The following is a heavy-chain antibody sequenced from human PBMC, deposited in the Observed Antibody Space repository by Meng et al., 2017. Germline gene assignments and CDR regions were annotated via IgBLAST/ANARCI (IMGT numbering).Heavy chain of an antibody. CDR1: GGTFSSYA. J-gene: IGHJ5*02. Sequence: QVKLVQSGAGVKKPGASVKVSCKASGGTFSSYAISWVRQAPGQGLEWMGGIIPIFATANYAQKFQGRVTITADESTSTAYMELSSLRSEDTAVYYCAKEVDNWFDPWGQGTLVTVSS. CDR2: IIPIFATA. D-gene: IGHD2-15*01. CDR3: AKEVDNWFDP. V-gene: IGHV1-69*01.